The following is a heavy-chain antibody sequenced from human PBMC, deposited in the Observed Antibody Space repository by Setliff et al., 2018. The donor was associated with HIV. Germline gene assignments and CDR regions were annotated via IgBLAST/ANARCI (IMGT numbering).Heavy chain of an antibody. J-gene: IGHJ6*02. CDR1: GGSISSGSYY. CDR3: ARGGYYYYFGVDV. V-gene: IGHV4-61*09. CDR2: IYSSGST. D-gene: IGHD3-16*01. Sequence: SETLSLTCTVSGGSISSGSYYWSWIRQPAGKGLEWIGHIYSSGSTNYNPSLKSRVTISADTSKNQFSLKLSSVTAADTAVYYCARGGYYYYFGVDVWGQGTTVTVSS.